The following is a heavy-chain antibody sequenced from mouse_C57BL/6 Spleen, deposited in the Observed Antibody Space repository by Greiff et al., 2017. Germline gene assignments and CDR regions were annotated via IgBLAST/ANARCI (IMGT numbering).Heavy chain of an antibody. CDR1: GFPFSSYA. D-gene: IGHD1-1*01. J-gene: IGHJ2*01. V-gene: IGHV5-4*01. CDR2: ISDGGSYT. Sequence: DVKLVESGGGLVKPGGSLKLSCAASGFPFSSYAMSWVRQTPEKRLEWVATISDGGSYTYYPDNVKGRFTITRANAKNNLYLQMSHLKSEDTAMYYCARDTITTVGYFDYWGQGTTLTVSS. CDR3: ARDTITTVGYFDY.